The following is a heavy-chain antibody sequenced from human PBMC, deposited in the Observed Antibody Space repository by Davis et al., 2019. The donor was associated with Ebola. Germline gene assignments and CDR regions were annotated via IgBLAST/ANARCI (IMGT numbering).Heavy chain of an antibody. V-gene: IGHV5-51*01. Sequence: GESLKISCQGSGYSFSDYWIGWVRQLPGKGLEWIGIIYPGDSDTRYSPSFQGQVTISADKSITTAYLQWSSLKASDTAMYYCARPMTSRSAAAFDIWGQGTMVTVSS. CDR2: IYPGDSDT. CDR3: ARPMTSRSAAAFDI. CDR1: GYSFSDYW. J-gene: IGHJ3*02. D-gene: IGHD3-3*01.